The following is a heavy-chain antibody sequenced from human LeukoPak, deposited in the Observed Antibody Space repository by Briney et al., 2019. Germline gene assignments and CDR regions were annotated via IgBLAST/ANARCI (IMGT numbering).Heavy chain of an antibody. CDR3: ARTPRTYYYYMDV. V-gene: IGHV1-69*13. CDR1: GGTFSTYA. Sequence: SMKVSCKASGGTFSTYAISWVRQAPGQGLEWMGGIIPIFGTVNYAQKFQGRVTITADESTSTAYMELSSLRSEDTAVYFCARTPRTYYYYMDVWGKGTTVTISS. J-gene: IGHJ6*03. D-gene: IGHD2-15*01. CDR2: IIPIFGTV.